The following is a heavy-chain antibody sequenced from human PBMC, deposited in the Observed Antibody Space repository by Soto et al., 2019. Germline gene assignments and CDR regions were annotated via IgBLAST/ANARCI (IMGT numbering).Heavy chain of an antibody. CDR1: GFTFSSYG. J-gene: IGHJ6*04. Sequence: PGGSLRLSCAASGFTFSSYGMHWVRQAPGKGLEWVAVIWYDGSNKYYADSVKGRFTISRDNSKNTLYLQMNSLRAEDTAVYYCAREGWLQLPLYYYYYGMDVGGKGTKVTVSS. CDR2: IWYDGSNK. CDR3: AREGWLQLPLYYYYYGMDV. D-gene: IGHD5-12*01. V-gene: IGHV3-33*01.